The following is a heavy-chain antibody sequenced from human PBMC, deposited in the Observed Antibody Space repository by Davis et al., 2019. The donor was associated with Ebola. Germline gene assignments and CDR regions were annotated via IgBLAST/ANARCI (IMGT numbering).Heavy chain of an antibody. CDR3: ARDGDDFWSGSPPYGMDV. CDR2: ISSRGSTI. CDR1: GFTFSSYE. D-gene: IGHD3-3*01. Sequence: GESLKISCAASGFTFSSYEMNWVRQAPGKGLEWVSYISSRGSTIYYADSVKGRFTISRDNAKNSLYLQMNSLRDEDTAVYYCARDGDDFWSGSPPYGMDVWGQGTTVTVSS. J-gene: IGHJ6*02. V-gene: IGHV3-48*03.